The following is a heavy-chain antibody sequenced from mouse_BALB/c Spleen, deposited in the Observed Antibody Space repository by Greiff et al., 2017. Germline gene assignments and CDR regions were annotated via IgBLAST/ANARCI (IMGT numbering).Heavy chain of an antibody. Sequence: EVMLVESGPSLVKPSQTLSLTCSVTGDSITSCYWNWIRKFPGNKLEYMGYISYSGSTYYNPSLKSRISITRDTSKNQYYLQLNSVTTEDTATYYCARGYDYYAMDYWGQGTSVTVSS. CDR3: ARGYDYYAMDY. V-gene: IGHV3-8*02. D-gene: IGHD1-1*02. J-gene: IGHJ4*01. CDR2: ISYSGST. CDR1: GDSITSCY.